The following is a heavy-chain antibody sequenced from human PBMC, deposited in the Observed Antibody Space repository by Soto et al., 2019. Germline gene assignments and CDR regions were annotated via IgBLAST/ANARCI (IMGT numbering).Heavy chain of an antibody. J-gene: IGHJ6*02. V-gene: IGHV4-30-2*01. CDR1: CGSITTSGYS. D-gene: IGHD2-15*01. CDR3: ASRPFYCYGLDV. CDR2: VYHTRNA. Sequence: SETLSLTCTVSCGSITTSGYSWSWIRQPPGKDLEWIGYVYHTRNAYPKPSIKSRVTISLDRSKNQFSLKMTSVTAADSALYCCASRPFYCYGLDVWGQGTTVTVSS.